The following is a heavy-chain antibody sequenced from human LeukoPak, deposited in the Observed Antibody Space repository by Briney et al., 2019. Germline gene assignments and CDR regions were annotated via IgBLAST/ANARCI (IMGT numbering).Heavy chain of an antibody. CDR3: ATDAGGSSWPRFDY. D-gene: IGHD6-13*01. J-gene: IGHJ4*02. CDR1: GYTLTQLS. CDR2: FDPEDGET. Sequence: VASVKVSCKVSGYTLTQLSMHWARQAPGKGLEWMGGFDPEDGETIYAQKFQGRVTMTEDTSTDTDYMELSSLRSEDTAVYYCATDAGGSSWPRFDYWGQGTLVTVSS. V-gene: IGHV1-24*01.